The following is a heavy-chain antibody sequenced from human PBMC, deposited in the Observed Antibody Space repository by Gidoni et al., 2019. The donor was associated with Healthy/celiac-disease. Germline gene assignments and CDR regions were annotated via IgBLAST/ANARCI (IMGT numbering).Heavy chain of an antibody. CDR3: ARESWDTGFVLDY. Sequence: QVQLQESGPGLVTPSQTLSLTCTVSGGSISSGSYYWSWIRQPAGKGLEWIGRIYTSGSTNYNPFLKSRVTISVDTSKNQFSMKLSSVTAADTAVYYCARESWDTGFVLDYWGQGTLVTVSS. D-gene: IGHD5-18*01. CDR2: IYTSGST. J-gene: IGHJ4*02. V-gene: IGHV4-61*02. CDR1: GGSISSGSYY.